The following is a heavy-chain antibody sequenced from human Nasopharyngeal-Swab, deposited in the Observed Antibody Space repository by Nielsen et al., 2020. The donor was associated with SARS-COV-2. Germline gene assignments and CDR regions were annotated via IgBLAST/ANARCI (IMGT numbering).Heavy chain of an antibody. CDR1: GFTFSSYS. CDR2: ISSSSSYI. Sequence: GESLKISCAASGFTFSSYSMNWVRQAPGKGLEWVSSISSSSSYIYYADSVKSRFTISRDNAKNSLYLQMNSLRAEDTAVYYCARGGPSGSYYDYWGQGTLVTVSS. V-gene: IGHV3-21*01. CDR3: ARGGPSGSYYDY. J-gene: IGHJ4*02. D-gene: IGHD1-26*01.